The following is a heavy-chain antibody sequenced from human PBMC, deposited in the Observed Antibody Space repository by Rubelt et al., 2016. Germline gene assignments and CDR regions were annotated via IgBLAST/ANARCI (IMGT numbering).Heavy chain of an antibody. CDR2: ISGSGGTT. D-gene: IGHD3-10*01. CDR1: GFTFSSYG. Sequence: EVQLVESGGGLLQPGGSLRLSCAASGFTFSSYGMSWVRQSPGKGLEWVSGISGSGGTTYYANSVKGRFTISRDNSKNTLYLQMNSLRAADTVLYYCAKEFDYYGSGSRYYYFGMDVWGQGTTVTVSS. J-gene: IGHJ6*02. CDR3: AKEFDYYGSGSRYYYFGMDV. V-gene: IGHV3-23*04.